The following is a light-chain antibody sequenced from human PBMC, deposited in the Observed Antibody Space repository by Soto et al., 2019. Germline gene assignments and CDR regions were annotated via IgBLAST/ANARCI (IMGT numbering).Light chain of an antibody. CDR1: SSNIGAGYD. CDR2: VNI. J-gene: IGLJ2*01. Sequence: QSVLTQPPSVSGAPGQRVTISCTGSSSNIGAGYDVHWYQQLPGTAPKLLIYVNINRPSGVPDRFSGSKSGTSASLAITGLKAEDEADYYCQSYDSSLSVVFGGGTKVTVL. CDR3: QSYDSSLSVV. V-gene: IGLV1-40*01.